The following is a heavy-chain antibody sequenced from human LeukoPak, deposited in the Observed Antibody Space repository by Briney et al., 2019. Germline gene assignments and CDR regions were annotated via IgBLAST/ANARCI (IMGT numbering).Heavy chain of an antibody. V-gene: IGHV3-21*01. J-gene: IGHJ4*02. CDR3: ARGPSYSSGFGN. D-gene: IGHD6-19*01. CDR2: ISSSSSYI. Sequence: KPGGSLRLSCAASGFTFSSYSMNWVRQAPGKGLEWVSSISSSSSYIYYADSVKGRFTISRDNAKNSLYLQMNSLRAEDTAAYYCARGPSYSSGFGNWGQGTLVTVSP. CDR1: GFTFSSYS.